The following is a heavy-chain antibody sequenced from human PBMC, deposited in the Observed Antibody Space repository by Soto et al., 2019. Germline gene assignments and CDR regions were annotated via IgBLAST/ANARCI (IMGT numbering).Heavy chain of an antibody. CDR2: ISAYNGNT. D-gene: IGHD3-10*01. V-gene: IGHV1-18*01. CDR1: GYTFTSYG. J-gene: IGHJ6*02. CDR3: AREVLLWFGELLKSAYYYYYYGMDV. Sequence: QVQLVQSGAEVKKPGASVKVSCKASGYTFTSYGISWVRQAPGQGLEWMGWISAYNGNTNYAQKLQGRVTMTTDTSTSTAYRELRSLRSDDTAVYYCAREVLLWFGELLKSAYYYYYYGMDVWGQGTTVTVSS.